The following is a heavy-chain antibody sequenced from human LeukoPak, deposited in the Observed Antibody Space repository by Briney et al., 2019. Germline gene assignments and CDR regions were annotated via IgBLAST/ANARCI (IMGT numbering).Heavy chain of an antibody. Sequence: ASVKVSCKVSGYTLTELSMHWVRQAPGKGLEWMGGFDPEDGETIYAQKFQGRVTMTEDTSTGTAYMELSSLRSEDTAVYYCARESCSSTSCYLRYYYGMDVWGQGTTVTVSS. CDR2: FDPEDGET. J-gene: IGHJ6*02. CDR3: ARESCSSTSCYLRYYYGMDV. V-gene: IGHV1-24*01. CDR1: GYTLTELS. D-gene: IGHD2-2*01.